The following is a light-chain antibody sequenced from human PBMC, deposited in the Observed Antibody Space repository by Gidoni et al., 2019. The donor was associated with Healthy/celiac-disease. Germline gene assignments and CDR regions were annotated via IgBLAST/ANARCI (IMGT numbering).Light chain of an antibody. Sequence: DIQMTQSPSSLSASVGDRVTITYRASQSISSYFNWYQQKPGKAPKLLIYAASSLQSGVPSRFSGSGSGTDFTLTISSLQPEDFATYYCQQSYSTPWTCGQGTKVEIK. CDR3: QQSYSTPWT. CDR1: QSISSY. V-gene: IGKV1-39*01. J-gene: IGKJ1*01. CDR2: AAS.